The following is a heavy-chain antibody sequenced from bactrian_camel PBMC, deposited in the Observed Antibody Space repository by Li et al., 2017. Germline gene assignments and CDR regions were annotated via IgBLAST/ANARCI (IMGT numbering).Heavy chain of an antibody. CDR2: IYTGTDRT. J-gene: IGHJ6*01. CDR1: GISSYF. D-gene: IGHD1*01. V-gene: IGHV3S1*01. CDR3: AADVRVGRYLGRCDFGA. Sequence: HVQLVESGGGSVQAGGSLRLSCTASGISSYFMGWFRQAPGKGREGVASIYTGTDRTYYPDSSVKGRFTISLDSTKNTLYLQMDALKPEDTGMYYCAADVRVGRYLGRCDFGAYGQGTQVTVS.